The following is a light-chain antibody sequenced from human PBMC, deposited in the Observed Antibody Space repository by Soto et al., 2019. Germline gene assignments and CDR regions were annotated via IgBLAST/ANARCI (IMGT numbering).Light chain of an antibody. CDR2: EVT. CDR1: SSDVGGYNY. V-gene: IGLV2-14*01. J-gene: IGLJ2*01. Sequence: QSVLTQRASVSGSPGQSITISCSGTSSDVGGYNYGSWYQQHPGKAPKLMIFEVTNRPSGVSNRFSGSNSGNTASLTISGLQAEDEADYYCSSYTSSSVLFGGGTKLTVL. CDR3: SSYTSSSVL.